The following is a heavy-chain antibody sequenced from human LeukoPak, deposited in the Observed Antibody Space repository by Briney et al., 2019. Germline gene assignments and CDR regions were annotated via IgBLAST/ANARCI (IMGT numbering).Heavy chain of an antibody. J-gene: IGHJ4*02. CDR2: IYNSGST. CDR3: ASGASGYSYG. V-gene: IGHV4-59*01. Sequence: PSETLSLTCTVSGGSISSYYLSWVRQPPGKGLEWVGYIYNSGSTNYNPSLKGRFTISIDTSKNQLSLNLNSVTAADTAVYYCASGASGYSYGWGQGTLVTVSS. D-gene: IGHD5-18*01. CDR1: GGSISSYY.